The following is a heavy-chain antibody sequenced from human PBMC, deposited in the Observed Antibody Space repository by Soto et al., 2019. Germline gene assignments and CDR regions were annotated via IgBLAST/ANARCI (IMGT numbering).Heavy chain of an antibody. CDR2: IYYSGST. D-gene: IGHD6-19*01. Sequence: SETLSLTCTVSGGSISSYYWSWIRQPPGKGLEWIGYIYYSGSTNYNPSLKSRVTISVDTSKNQFSLKLSSVTAADTAVYYCARMYSSGSGWFHPWGQGTLVTVS. V-gene: IGHV4-59*12. CDR3: ARMYSSGSGWFHP. CDR1: GGSISSYY. J-gene: IGHJ5*02.